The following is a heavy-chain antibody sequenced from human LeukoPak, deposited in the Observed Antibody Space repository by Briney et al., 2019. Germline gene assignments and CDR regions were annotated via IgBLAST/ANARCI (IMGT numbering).Heavy chain of an antibody. D-gene: IGHD1-7*01. CDR3: ASGTGFDWYFDL. Sequence: PGGSLRLSCAASGFTFSGHWMHWVRQTPGKGLVWVSHINGDGSTINYADSVKGRSTISRDNAKNTLYLQMNSLRAEDTAVYYCASGTGFDWYFDLWGRGTLVTVSS. J-gene: IGHJ2*01. CDR2: INGDGSTI. V-gene: IGHV3-74*01. CDR1: GFTFSGHW.